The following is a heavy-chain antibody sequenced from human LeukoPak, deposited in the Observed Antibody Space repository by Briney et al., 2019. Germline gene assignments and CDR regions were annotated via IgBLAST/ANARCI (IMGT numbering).Heavy chain of an antibody. CDR1: GFTVSSNY. Sequence: GGSLRLSCAASGFTVSSNYMSWVHQAPGKGPEWVSIIYSGGSPYYADSLKGRFTISRDNSKNTLYLQMNSLRADDTAVYYCARTIVGETYDAFDIWGQGTEVTVSS. CDR3: ARTIVGETYDAFDI. D-gene: IGHD1-26*01. J-gene: IGHJ3*02. V-gene: IGHV3-53*01. CDR2: IYSGGSP.